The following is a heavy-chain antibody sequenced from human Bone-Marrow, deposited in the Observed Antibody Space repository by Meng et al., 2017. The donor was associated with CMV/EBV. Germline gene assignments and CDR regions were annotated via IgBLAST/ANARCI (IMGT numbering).Heavy chain of an antibody. CDR1: GGTFSSYA. V-gene: IGHV1-69*12. Sequence: QVKLVQSGAEVKKPGSSVKVSCKASGGTFSSYAISWVRQAPGQGLEWMGGIIPIFGTANYAQKFQGRVTITADESTSTAYMELSSLRSEDTAVYYCARGGYDYVWGSWGWFDPWGQGTLVTVSS. CDR3: ARGGYDYVWGSWGWFDP. J-gene: IGHJ5*02. D-gene: IGHD3-16*01. CDR2: IIPIFGTA.